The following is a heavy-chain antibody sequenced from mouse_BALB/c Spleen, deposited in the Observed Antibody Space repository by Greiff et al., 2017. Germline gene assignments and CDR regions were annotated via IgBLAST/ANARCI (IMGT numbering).Heavy chain of an antibody. V-gene: IGHV1-69*02. CDR3: TRYGYDWFAY. J-gene: IGHJ3*01. CDR1: GYTFTSYW. D-gene: IGHD2-2*01. CDR2: IYPSDSYT. Sequence: QVQLKQPGAELVRPGASVKLSCKASGYTFTSYWINWVKQRPGQGLEWIGNIYPSDSYTNYNQKFKDKATLTVDKSSSTAYMQLSSPTSEDSAVYYCTRYGYDWFAYWGQGTLVTVSA.